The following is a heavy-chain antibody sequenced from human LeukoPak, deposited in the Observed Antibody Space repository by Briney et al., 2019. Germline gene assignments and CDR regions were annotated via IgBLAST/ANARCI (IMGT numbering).Heavy chain of an antibody. CDR2: FDPEDGET. D-gene: IGHD1-1*01. CDR1: GYTLTELS. V-gene: IGHV1-24*01. J-gene: IGHJ4*02. Sequence: GASVKVSCKVSGYTLTELSMHWVRQAPGKGLEWMGGFDPEDGETIYAQKFQGRVTMTEDTSTDTAYMELSSLRSEDTAVYYCATLGAGTPMYYFDYWGQGTLVTVSS. CDR3: ATLGAGTPMYYFDY.